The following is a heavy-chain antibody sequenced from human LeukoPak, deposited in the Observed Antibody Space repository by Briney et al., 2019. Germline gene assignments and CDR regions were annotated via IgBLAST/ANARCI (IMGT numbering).Heavy chain of an antibody. CDR3: ARSHKQYYDFWSGYPRI. Sequence: GESLKISCKGSGYSFTSHWIGWVRQMPGKGLEWMGIIYPGDSDTRYSPSFQGQVTISADKSISTAYLQWSSLKASDTAMYYCARSHKQYYDFWSGYPRIWGQGTMVTVSS. D-gene: IGHD3-3*01. J-gene: IGHJ3*02. V-gene: IGHV5-51*01. CDR2: IYPGDSDT. CDR1: GYSFTSHW.